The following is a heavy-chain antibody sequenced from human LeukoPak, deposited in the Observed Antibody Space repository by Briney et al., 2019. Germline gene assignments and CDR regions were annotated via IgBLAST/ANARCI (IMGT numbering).Heavy chain of an antibody. D-gene: IGHD3-16*02. Sequence: GGSLRLSCAASGFTSRSYAMSWVRQAPGKGLEWVSSISGSGDSTYDADFVQGRFTISRDNSKNTLYLEMNNPRAGDTAIYYCARGSYPNWFDPWGQGTVVTVSS. CDR1: GFTSRSYA. CDR2: ISGSGDST. J-gene: IGHJ5*02. V-gene: IGHV3-23*01. CDR3: ARGSYPNWFDP.